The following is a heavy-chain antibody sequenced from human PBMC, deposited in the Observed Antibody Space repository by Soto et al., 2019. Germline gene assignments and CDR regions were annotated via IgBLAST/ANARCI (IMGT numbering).Heavy chain of an antibody. D-gene: IGHD3-9*01. CDR3: GRYDILRGGDFDS. Sequence: QVQLVQSGAEVKKPGASVKVSCKASGYTLSYYGISWVRQAPGQGLEWMGWISAHNGDTNYAQKFQGRVTMTTDTSTRTAYMELRSMRSDVTAVYFCGRYDILRGGDFDSWGQGTLVTVS. V-gene: IGHV1-18*01. CDR1: GYTLSYYG. J-gene: IGHJ4*02. CDR2: ISAHNGDT.